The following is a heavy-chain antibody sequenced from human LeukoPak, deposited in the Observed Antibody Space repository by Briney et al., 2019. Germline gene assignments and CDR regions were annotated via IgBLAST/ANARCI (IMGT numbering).Heavy chain of an antibody. J-gene: IGHJ3*02. V-gene: IGHV1-2*04. Sequence: ASVKVSCKASGYTFTGYYMHWVRQSPGPGLEWMGWINPNSGGTNYAQKFQGWVTMTRDTSISTAYMELSRLRSDDTAVYYCARGGWQRDGDKDAFDIWGQGTMVTVSS. CDR3: ARGGWQRDGDKDAFDI. CDR1: GYTFTGYY. CDR2: INPNSGGT. D-gene: IGHD4-17*01.